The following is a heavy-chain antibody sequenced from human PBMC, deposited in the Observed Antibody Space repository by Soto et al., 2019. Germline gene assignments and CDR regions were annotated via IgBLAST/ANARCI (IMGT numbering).Heavy chain of an antibody. J-gene: IGHJ6*02. CDR3: AKVDSSGYYLNYYYGMDV. Sequence: GGSLRLSCAASGFTFSSYAMSWVRQAPGKGLEWVSVISGSGGSTYYADSVKGRFTISRDNSKNTLYLQMNSLRAEDTAVYYCAKVDSSGYYLNYYYGMDVWGQVTKVTVSS. CDR1: GFTFSSYA. V-gene: IGHV3-23*01. CDR2: ISGSGGST. D-gene: IGHD3-22*01.